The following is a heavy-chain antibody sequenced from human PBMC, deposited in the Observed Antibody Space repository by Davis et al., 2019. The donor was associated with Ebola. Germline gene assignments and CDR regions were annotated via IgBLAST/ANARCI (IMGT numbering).Heavy chain of an antibody. V-gene: IGHV1-46*01. CDR2: INPIAGST. CDR3: ARAYLGAYEDY. CDR1: GYTFTGYY. D-gene: IGHD5-12*01. J-gene: IGHJ4*02. Sequence: ASVKVSCKASGYTFTGYYMHWVRQAPGQGLEWMGVINPIAGSTNYAQKFQGRVAMTKDTSTSTIFLEVSSLTSQDTAVYYCARAYLGAYEDYWGQGTLVTVSS.